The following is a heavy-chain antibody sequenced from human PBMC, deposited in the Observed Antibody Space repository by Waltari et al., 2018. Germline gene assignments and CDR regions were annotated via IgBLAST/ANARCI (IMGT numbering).Heavy chain of an antibody. CDR3: TRGRDGYNGIDY. Sequence: QGQLVESGGGLVKPGGSLRPSCAASGFSFTDYYMSWIRQAPGKGLEWVSYISNSGGTKYYAESVKGRFTISRDNAMNSLDLQMNSLRAEDTAVYYCTRGRDGYNGIDYWGQGTLVTVSS. V-gene: IGHV3-11*04. CDR1: GFSFTDYY. D-gene: IGHD5-12*01. J-gene: IGHJ4*02. CDR2: ISNSGGTK.